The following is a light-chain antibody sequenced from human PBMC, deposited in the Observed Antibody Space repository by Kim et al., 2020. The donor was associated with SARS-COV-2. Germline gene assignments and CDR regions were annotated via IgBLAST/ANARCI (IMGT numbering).Light chain of an antibody. CDR2: AAS. Sequence: DIQMTQSPSSLSASVGDRVTITCRASQSITNWLAWYQQKPGKAPKLLIYAASTLESGVPSRFSGSGSGTEFTLTISSLHPDDFATYFSQHYSGSSPPFGGGTKMYIK. CDR3: QHYSGSSPP. J-gene: IGKJ4*01. V-gene: IGKV1-5*03. CDR1: QSITNW.